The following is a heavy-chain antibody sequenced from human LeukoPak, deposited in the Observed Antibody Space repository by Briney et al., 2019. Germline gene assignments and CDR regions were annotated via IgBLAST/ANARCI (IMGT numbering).Heavy chain of an antibody. V-gene: IGHV4-39*07. Sequence: SETLSLTCTVSGGSISRSSYYWGWIRQPPGKGLEWIGSMYYSGSTFYNPSLKSRVTILVDTSKNQFSLKLSSVTAADTAVYYCASSPFTMIVVVDAFDIWGQGTMVTVSS. CDR2: MYYSGST. J-gene: IGHJ3*02. CDR3: ASSPFTMIVVVDAFDI. D-gene: IGHD3-22*01. CDR1: GGSISRSSYY.